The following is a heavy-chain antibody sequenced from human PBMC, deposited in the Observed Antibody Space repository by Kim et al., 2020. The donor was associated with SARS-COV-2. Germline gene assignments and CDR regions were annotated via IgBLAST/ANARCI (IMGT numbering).Heavy chain of an antibody. CDR3: ARAGYRSHPYHYAMDV. V-gene: IGHV3-33*01. CDR2: IWYDGSNK. J-gene: IGHJ6*02. CDR1: GFTFTHYG. D-gene: IGHD6-13*01. Sequence: GGSLRLSCAASGFTFTHYGMHWVRQAPGKGLEWVAVIWYDGSNKYYGDSVKGRFTISRDNSKNTVFLQMNSLRVEDTAVYYCARAGYRSHPYHYAMDVWGQGTTVTVSS.